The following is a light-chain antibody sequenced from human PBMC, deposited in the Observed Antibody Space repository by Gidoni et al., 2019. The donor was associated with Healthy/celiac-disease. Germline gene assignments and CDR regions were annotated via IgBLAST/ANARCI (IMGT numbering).Light chain of an antibody. CDR3: CSYAGSSSVV. J-gene: IGLJ2*01. CDR2: EGS. V-gene: IGLV2-23*01. CDR1: SSDVGSYNL. Sequence: QSALTQPASVSGSPGHSLTISCTGTSSDVGSYNLVSWYQQHPGKDPKLMSYEGSKRPSGVSNRFSGSKSGNTASLTISGLQAEDEADYYCCSYAGSSSVVFGGGTKLTVL.